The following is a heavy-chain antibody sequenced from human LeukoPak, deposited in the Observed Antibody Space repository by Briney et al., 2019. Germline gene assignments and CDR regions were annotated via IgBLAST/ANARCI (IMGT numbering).Heavy chain of an antibody. CDR3: ATLRSLDP. Sequence: VASVKVSCXVSGYTFTDYYMHWVQQAPGKGLEWMGLVDPEDGETIYAEKFQGRVTITADTSTGTAYMELSSLRSEDTAVYYCATLRSLDPWGQGTLVTVSS. CDR1: GYTFTDYY. V-gene: IGHV1-69-2*01. CDR2: VDPEDGET. J-gene: IGHJ5*02. D-gene: IGHD3-10*02.